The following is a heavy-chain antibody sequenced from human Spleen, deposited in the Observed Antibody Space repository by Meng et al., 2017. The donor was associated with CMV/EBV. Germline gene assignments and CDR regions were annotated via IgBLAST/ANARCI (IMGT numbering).Heavy chain of an antibody. D-gene: IGHD3/OR15-3a*01. J-gene: IGHJ4*02. CDR3: ARDRDWGQIDY. Sequence: CKASGNTFSDYGISWVRQAPGQGLEWMAWINTDSDNTDYAQTLQGRVTVTTDTSTSTTYMELRNLRSDDTAVYYCARDRDWGQIDYWGQGTLVTVSS. CDR1: GNTFSDYG. CDR2: INTDSDNT. V-gene: IGHV1-18*01.